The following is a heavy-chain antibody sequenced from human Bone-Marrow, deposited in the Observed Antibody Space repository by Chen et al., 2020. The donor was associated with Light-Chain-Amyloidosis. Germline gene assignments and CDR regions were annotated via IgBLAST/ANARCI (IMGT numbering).Heavy chain of an antibody. J-gene: IGHJ6*02. CDR2: FYGSGST. Sequence: DVQLVQSGGGRVQSGGSLQLSCDVSGFTVSHNSMAWARQVPGKGLQWVALFYGSGSTFYAGLVKGRFTVSRDEPRNTLFLQMDSLRVDDTAVYYCAKTEGYDFWRNGMDVWGQGTTVIVS. D-gene: IGHD3-3*01. CDR1: GFTVSHNS. V-gene: IGHV3-53*01. CDR3: AKTEGYDFWRNGMDV.